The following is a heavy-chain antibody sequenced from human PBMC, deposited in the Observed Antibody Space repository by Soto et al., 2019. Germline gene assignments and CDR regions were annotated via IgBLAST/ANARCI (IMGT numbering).Heavy chain of an antibody. J-gene: IGHJ4*02. CDR2: INEYGSVI. D-gene: IGHD3-16*01. CDR1: VFTFISYW. CDR3: TRDIGGRGAY. Sequence: PGWSLRLSCASSVFTFISYWMHWVRQVPGKGLVWVSRINEYGSVINYADSVKGRFTIFRDNSKNTLYLEMNSLRAEDAAVYYCTRDIGGRGAYWGQGTLVTVSS. V-gene: IGHV3-74*01.